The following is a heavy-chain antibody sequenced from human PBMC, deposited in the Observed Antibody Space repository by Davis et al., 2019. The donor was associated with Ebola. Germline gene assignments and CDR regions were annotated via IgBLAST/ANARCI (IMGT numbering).Heavy chain of an antibody. CDR1: GFTVSSNY. Sequence: GESLKISCAASGFTVSSNYVNWVRQAPGEGLEWVAVISYDGSSKYYADSVKGRFTISRDNSKNTLSLQMNSLRAEDTAVYYCASSLYSSTWYWFEYWGQGSLVTVSS. V-gene: IGHV3-30*03. CDR3: ASSLYSSTWYWFEY. CDR2: ISYDGSSK. D-gene: IGHD6-13*01. J-gene: IGHJ4*02.